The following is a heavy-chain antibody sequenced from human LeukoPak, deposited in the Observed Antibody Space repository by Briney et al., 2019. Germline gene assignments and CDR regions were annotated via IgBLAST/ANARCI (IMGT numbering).Heavy chain of an antibody. CDR2: IGGGGVDT. J-gene: IGHJ4*02. D-gene: IGHD1-1*01. Sequence: PGGALRLSCAPSVFTLSSYAMSSVRQAPGKGLGWVSRIGGGGVDTYYADSVKGRFTISRDNSKITLYLQMNSLRVEDTAVYYCAKDPPTTGTTFDNWGRGTLVTVSS. CDR1: VFTLSSYA. V-gene: IGHV3-23*01. CDR3: AKDPPTTGTTFDN.